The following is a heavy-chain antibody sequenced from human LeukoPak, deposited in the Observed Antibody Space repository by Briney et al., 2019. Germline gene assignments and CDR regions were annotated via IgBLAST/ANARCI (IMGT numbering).Heavy chain of an antibody. D-gene: IGHD3-16*02. V-gene: IGHV1-8*03. CDR3: ARGQLKAGSNPYYFDY. J-gene: IGHJ4*02. Sequence: GASVKVSCTASGYAFTSYDINWVRQAPGQGLEWMGWMNPNTGNTDYAQTFQGRVTITRYTSINTAYIELSSLRSEDTAVYYCARGQLKAGSNPYYFDYWGQGTLVTVSS. CDR2: MNPNTGNT. CDR1: GYAFTSYD.